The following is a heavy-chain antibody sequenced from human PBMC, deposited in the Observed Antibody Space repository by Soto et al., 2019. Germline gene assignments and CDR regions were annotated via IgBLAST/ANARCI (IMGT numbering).Heavy chain of an antibody. Sequence: SETLSLTCAVYGESFSDYCWSWIRQPPGRGLEWIGEINHSGSSIYNPSLKSRVTMSLDTSKNHFSLKLNSVTAADTAVYYCASTFGSASKWFGPWGQGTLVNVSS. V-gene: IGHV4-34*01. CDR1: GESFSDYC. D-gene: IGHD3-10*01. J-gene: IGHJ5*02. CDR2: INHSGSS. CDR3: ASTFGSASKWFGP.